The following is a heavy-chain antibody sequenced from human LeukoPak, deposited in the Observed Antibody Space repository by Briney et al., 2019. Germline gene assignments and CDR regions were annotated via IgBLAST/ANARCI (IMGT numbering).Heavy chain of an antibody. CDR2: IYYSGST. CDR1: GGSISSYY. V-gene: IGHV4-59*01. D-gene: IGHD1-26*01. Sequence: PSETLSLTCTVSGGSISSYYWSWIRQPPGKGLEWIGYIYYSGSTNYNPSLKSRVTISVDTSKNQFSLKLSSVTAVDTAVYYCARVRRGSLLDYWGQGTLVTVSS. J-gene: IGHJ4*02. CDR3: ARVRRGSLLDY.